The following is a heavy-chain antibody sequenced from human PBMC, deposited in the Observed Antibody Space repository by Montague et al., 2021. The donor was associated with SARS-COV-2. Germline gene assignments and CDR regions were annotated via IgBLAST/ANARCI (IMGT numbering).Heavy chain of an antibody. Sequence: SETLSLTCTVSRGSLRLTSYHWGWIRQPPGKGLKWIGSIYHTGSTYYDPSLESRVTMSVDNSKNQFSLMLTSVTAADTAVYYCARGRQHINMVVVVVTGGEYYFDFWGQGTLIAVSS. V-gene: IGHV4-39*01. CDR3: ARGRQHINMVVVVVTGGEYYFDF. J-gene: IGHJ4*02. D-gene: IGHD3-22*01. CDR2: IYHTGST. CDR1: RGSLRLTSYH.